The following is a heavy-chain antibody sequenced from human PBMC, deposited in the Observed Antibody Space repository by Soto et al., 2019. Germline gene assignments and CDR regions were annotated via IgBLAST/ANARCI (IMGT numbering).Heavy chain of an antibody. V-gene: IGHV3-23*01. CDR2: ISGSGGST. CDR3: AKDYDFWSGYYRGYFDY. CDR1: GFTFSSYA. J-gene: IGHJ4*02. Sequence: GGSLRLSCAASGFTFSSYAMSWVRQAPGKGLEWVSAISGSGGSTYYADSVMGRFTISRDNSKNTLYLQMNSLRAEDTAVYYCAKDYDFWSGYYRGYFDYWGQGTLVTVSS. D-gene: IGHD3-3*01.